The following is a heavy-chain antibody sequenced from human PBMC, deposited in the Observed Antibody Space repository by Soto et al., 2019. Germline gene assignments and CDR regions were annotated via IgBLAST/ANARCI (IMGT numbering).Heavy chain of an antibody. V-gene: IGHV4-31*11. D-gene: IGHD6-19*01. J-gene: IGHJ4*02. Sequence: PSETLSLTCAVSGGSISSADYAWSWIRQPPGKGLEWIGYIYYSGSTYYNPSLKSRVTISVDTSKNQFSLKLSSVTAADTAVYYCASDIVSVDGNPLWGQGPLVTVSS. CDR3: ASDIVSVDGNPL. CDR2: IYYSGST. CDR1: GGSISSADYA.